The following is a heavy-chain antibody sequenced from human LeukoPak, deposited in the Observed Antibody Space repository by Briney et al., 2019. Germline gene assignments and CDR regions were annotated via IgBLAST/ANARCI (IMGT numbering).Heavy chain of an antibody. Sequence: PSQTLSLTCTVSGGSISSGGYYWSWIRQHPGKGLEWIGYIYYSGSTYYNPSLKSRVTISVDTSKNQFSPKLSSVTAADTAVYYCARSILRYFAFDIWGQGTMVTVSS. CDR3: ARSILRYFAFDI. CDR2: IYYSGST. J-gene: IGHJ3*02. D-gene: IGHD3-9*01. CDR1: GGSISSGGYY. V-gene: IGHV4-31*03.